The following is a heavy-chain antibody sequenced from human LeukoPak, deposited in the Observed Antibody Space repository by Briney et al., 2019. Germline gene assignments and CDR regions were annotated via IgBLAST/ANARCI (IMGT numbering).Heavy chain of an antibody. CDR1: GGSISSGSYY. V-gene: IGHV4-61*02. D-gene: IGHD3-10*01. CDR2: IYTSGST. J-gene: IGHJ6*03. Sequence: SETLSLTCTVSGGSISSGSYYWSWIRQPAGKGLEWIGRIYTSGSTNYSPSLKSRVTISVDPSKNQFSLKLSSVTAADTAVYYCARDLRRDYGSGSYYKGYYYYYMDVWGEGTTVTVSS. CDR3: ARDLRRDYGSGSYYKGYYYYYMDV.